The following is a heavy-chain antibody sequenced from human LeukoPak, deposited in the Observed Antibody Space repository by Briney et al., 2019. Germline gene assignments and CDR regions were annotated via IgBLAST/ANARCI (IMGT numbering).Heavy chain of an antibody. V-gene: IGHV1-8*01. D-gene: IGHD1-7*01. CDR3: ARWLAWNYGLGYYFDY. Sequence: ASVTVSCKASGYTFTSYDINWVRQAPGQGLEWMGWMNPNSGNTGYAQKFQGRVTMTRNTSISTAYMELSSLRSEDTAVYYCARWLAWNYGLGYYFDYWGQGTLVTVSS. CDR1: GYTFTSYD. J-gene: IGHJ4*02. CDR2: MNPNSGNT.